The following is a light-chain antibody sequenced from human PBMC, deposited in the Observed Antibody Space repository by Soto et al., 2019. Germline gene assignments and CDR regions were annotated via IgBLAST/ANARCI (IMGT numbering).Light chain of an antibody. V-gene: IGKV3-15*01. CDR3: QQFNKWPPFT. J-gene: IGKJ3*01. Sequence: EIVMTQSPATLSVSPGARATLSCRANERVYRNLAWYQQRPGQAPRLLIFHASTRATGIPARFTGSGSGTEFTLTISSLQSEDFAVYYCQQFNKWPPFTFGPGTKVDIK. CDR1: ERVYRN. CDR2: HAS.